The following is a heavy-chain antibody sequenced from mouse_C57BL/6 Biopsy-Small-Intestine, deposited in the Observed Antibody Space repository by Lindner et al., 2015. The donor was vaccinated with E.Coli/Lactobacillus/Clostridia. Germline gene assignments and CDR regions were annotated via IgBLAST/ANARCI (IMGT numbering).Heavy chain of an antibody. V-gene: IGHV1-63*01. D-gene: IGHD4-1*01. CDR1: GYTFTDYW. J-gene: IGHJ2*01. CDR3: AREETGTNYFDY. Sequence: VQLQESGPELVKPGASVKLSCKASGYTFTDYWIGWAKQRPGHGLEWIGDIYPGGGYTNYNEKFKGKATLTADKSSSTAYMQFSSLTSDDSAIYYCAREETGTNYFDYWGQGTTLTVSS. CDR2: IYPGGGYT.